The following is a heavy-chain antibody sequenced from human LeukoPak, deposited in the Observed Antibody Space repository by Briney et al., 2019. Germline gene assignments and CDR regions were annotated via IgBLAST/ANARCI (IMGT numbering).Heavy chain of an antibody. CDR3: AKGRWELMTFDY. CDR2: ISYDGSNK. Sequence: GGSLRLSCAASGFTFSSYGMHWVRQAPGKGLEWVAVISYDGSNKYYADSVKGRFTISRDNSKNTLYLQMNSLRAEDTAVYYCAKGRWELMTFDYWGQGTLVTVSS. D-gene: IGHD1-26*01. V-gene: IGHV3-30*18. CDR1: GFTFSSYG. J-gene: IGHJ4*02.